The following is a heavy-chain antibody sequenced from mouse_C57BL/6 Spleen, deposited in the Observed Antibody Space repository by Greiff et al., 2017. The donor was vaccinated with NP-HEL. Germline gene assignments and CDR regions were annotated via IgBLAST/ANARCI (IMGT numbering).Heavy chain of an antibody. V-gene: IGHV5-4*01. CDR1: GFTFSSYA. Sequence: EVKLVESGGGLVKPGGSLKLSCAASGFTFSSYAMSWVRQTPEKRLEWVATISDGGSYTYYPDNVKGRFTISRDNAKNNLYLQMSHLKSEDTAMYYCARDPAYYSNYDGAMDYWGQGTSVTVSS. D-gene: IGHD2-5*01. CDR2: ISDGGSYT. J-gene: IGHJ4*01. CDR3: ARDPAYYSNYDGAMDY.